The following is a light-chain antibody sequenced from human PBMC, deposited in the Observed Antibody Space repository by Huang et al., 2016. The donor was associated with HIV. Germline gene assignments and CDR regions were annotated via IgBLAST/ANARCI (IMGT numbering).Light chain of an antibody. J-gene: IGKJ1*01. Sequence: DIQMTQSPSSLSASVGDRVTITCRASQPITIYLNWYQQKPGKAPKLLIYGASSLQSGVPSRCSGSGSGTDFTLTISSLQPEDFATYYCQQSYSTPRTFGQGTKVEI. CDR1: QPITIY. CDR3: QQSYSTPRT. V-gene: IGKV1-39*01. CDR2: GAS.